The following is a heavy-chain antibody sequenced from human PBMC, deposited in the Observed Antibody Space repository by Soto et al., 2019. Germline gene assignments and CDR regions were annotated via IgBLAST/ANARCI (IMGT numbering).Heavy chain of an antibody. CDR1: VYTFTSYA. J-gene: IGHJ6*02. Sequence: ASVKVSCKASVYTFTSYAMHWVRQAPGQRLEWMGWIIASNGKANYSQKFQGRVTITADESTSTAYMELSSLRSEDTAVYYCATLTYLYVMDVWGQGTTVTVSS. CDR2: IIASNGKA. V-gene: IGHV1-3*01. CDR3: ATLTYLYVMDV. D-gene: IGHD2-21*01.